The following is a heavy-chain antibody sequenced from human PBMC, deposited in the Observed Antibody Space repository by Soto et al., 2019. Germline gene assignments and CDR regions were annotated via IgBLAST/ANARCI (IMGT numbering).Heavy chain of an antibody. CDR3: AHGSCSSADCYPNPYLDY. CDR2: IYWDDDE. J-gene: IGHJ4*02. Sequence: QITLKESGPTLVNPTQTLTLTCTISGFSLSTTAEGVGWIRQPPGKALEWLALIYWDDDERYSTSLKSRLTITKDTSQNQVVLTMTNVDPVDTATYYCAHGSCSSADCYPNPYLDYWGQGILVTVSS. V-gene: IGHV2-5*02. D-gene: IGHD2-2*01. CDR1: GFSLSTTAEG.